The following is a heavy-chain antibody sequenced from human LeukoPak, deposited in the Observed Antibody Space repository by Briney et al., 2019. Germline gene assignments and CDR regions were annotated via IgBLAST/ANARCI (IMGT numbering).Heavy chain of an antibody. D-gene: IGHD5/OR15-5a*01. Sequence: HPGGSLRLSGAASGFTFSSYAMSWVRQAPGKGLEWVSAISGSGGSTYYADSVKGRFTISRDNSKNTLYLQMNSLRAEDTAVYYCAKDGRLYEYFDYWGQGTLVTVSS. CDR1: GFTFSSYA. CDR3: AKDGRLYEYFDY. J-gene: IGHJ4*02. V-gene: IGHV3-23*01. CDR2: ISGSGGST.